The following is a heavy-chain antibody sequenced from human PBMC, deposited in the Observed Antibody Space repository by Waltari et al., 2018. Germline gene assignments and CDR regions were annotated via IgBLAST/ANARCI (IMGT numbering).Heavy chain of an antibody. CDR3: ARDSDYDYVWGSYPHNWFDP. J-gene: IGHJ5*02. V-gene: IGHV4-38-2*02. D-gene: IGHD3-16*02. Sequence: QVQLQESGPGLVKPSETLSLTCAVSGYSISSGYYWGWIRQPPGKGLEWIGSIYHSGSTSYNPSLKSRVTISVDTAKNQFSLKLSSVTAADTAVYYCARDSDYDYVWGSYPHNWFDPWGQGTLVTVSS. CDR1: GYSISSGYY. CDR2: IYHSGST.